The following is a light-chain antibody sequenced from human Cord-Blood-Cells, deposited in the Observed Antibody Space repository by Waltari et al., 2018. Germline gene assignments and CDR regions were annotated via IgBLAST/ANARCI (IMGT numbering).Light chain of an antibody. CDR3: QQYGSSPQYT. J-gene: IGKJ2*01. Sequence: EIVLTRSPGTLSLSPGERATLSCRASQSVSSSYLAWYQQKPGQAPSLLIYGASSRATGIPDRFSGSGSGTDFTLTISRLEPEDFAVYYCQQYGSSPQYTFGQGTKLEIK. CDR1: QSVSSSY. V-gene: IGKV3-20*01. CDR2: GAS.